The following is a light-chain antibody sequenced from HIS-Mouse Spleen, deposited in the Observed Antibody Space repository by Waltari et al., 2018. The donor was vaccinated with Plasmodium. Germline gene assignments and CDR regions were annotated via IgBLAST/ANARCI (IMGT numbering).Light chain of an antibody. Sequence: ELVLTQSPGALSLSRGEGATLSCRSSQSVSSSYLAWYQQKPGQAPRLLIYGASSRATGIPDRFSGSGSGTDFTLTISRLEPEDFAVYYCQQYGSSPYTFGQGTKLEIK. V-gene: IGKV3-20*01. CDR1: QSVSSSY. CDR3: QQYGSSPYT. CDR2: GAS. J-gene: IGKJ2*01.